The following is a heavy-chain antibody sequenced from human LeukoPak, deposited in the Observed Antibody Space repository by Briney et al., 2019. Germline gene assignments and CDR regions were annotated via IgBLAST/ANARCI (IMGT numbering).Heavy chain of an antibody. CDR2: INPNSGGT. J-gene: IGHJ3*02. CDR1: GYTFTGYY. V-gene: IGHV1-2*02. Sequence: ASVKVSCKASGYTFTGYYMHWVRQAPGQGLEWMGWINPNSGGTNYAQKFQGRVTMTRDTSISTAYMELSRLRSDDTAVYYCARPRKGDQRDAFDIWGQGTMVTVSS. D-gene: IGHD3-16*01. CDR3: ARPRKGDQRDAFDI.